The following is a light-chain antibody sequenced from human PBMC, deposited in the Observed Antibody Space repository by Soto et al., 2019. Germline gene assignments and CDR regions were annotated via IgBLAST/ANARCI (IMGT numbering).Light chain of an antibody. CDR1: SSNIGAYYD. J-gene: IGLJ3*02. CDR2: GNN. CDR3: QSYDSSLSGWV. V-gene: IGLV1-40*01. Sequence: QSVLTQPPSVSGAPGQRVTISCTGSSSNIGAYYDVHWYQQLPGTAPKLLIYGNNNRPSGVPDRFSGSRSGTSASLAITGLQAEDEADYYCQSYDSSLSGWVFGGGTKLTAL.